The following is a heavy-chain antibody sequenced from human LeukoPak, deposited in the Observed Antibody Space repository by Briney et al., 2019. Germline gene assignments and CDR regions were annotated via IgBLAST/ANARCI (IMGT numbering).Heavy chain of an antibody. CDR3: APSVRSGGSYYFDY. V-gene: IGHV1-46*01. CDR1: GDSLTKYY. Sequence: GASVKVSCKASGDSLTKYYIHWVRQAPGQGLEWMGTINPSDGSTTYTQKFQGRVTMTTDTSTSTVYMELSSLNSEDTAVYYCAPSVRSGGSYYFDYWGQGTLVTVFS. D-gene: IGHD2-15*01. J-gene: IGHJ4*02. CDR2: INPSDGST.